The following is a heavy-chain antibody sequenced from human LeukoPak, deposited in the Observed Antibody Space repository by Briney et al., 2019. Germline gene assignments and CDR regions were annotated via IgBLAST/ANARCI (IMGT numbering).Heavy chain of an antibody. CDR3: ARLLGYYSSTSCNGDWFDP. V-gene: IGHV5-51*01. CDR2: IYPGDSDT. CDR1: GYSFTSYW. J-gene: IGHJ5*02. D-gene: IGHD2-2*01. Sequence: GGSLKISCKGSGYSFTSYWIGWVRQMPGKGLEWMGIIYPGDSDTRYSPSFQGQVTISADKSISTAYLQWSSLKASDTAMYYCARLLGYYSSTSCNGDWFDPWGQGTLVTVSS.